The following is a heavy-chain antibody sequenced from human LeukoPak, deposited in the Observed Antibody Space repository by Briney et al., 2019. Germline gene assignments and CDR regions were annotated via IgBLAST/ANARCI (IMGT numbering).Heavy chain of an antibody. D-gene: IGHD3-3*01. V-gene: IGHV1-69*05. Sequence: SVKVSLKASGGTFISYAISWVRQAPGQGLEWMGGIIPIFGTANYAQKFQGRVTITTDESTSTAYMELSSLRSEDTAVYYCARCGNDFWSGYYYYMDVWGKGTTVTVSS. J-gene: IGHJ6*03. CDR2: IIPIFGTA. CDR3: ARCGNDFWSGYYYYMDV. CDR1: GGTFISYA.